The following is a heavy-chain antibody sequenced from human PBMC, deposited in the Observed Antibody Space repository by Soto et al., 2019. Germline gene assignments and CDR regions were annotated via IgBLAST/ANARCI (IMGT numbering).Heavy chain of an antibody. J-gene: IGHJ4*02. V-gene: IGHV3-30-3*01. CDR3: AIPGGYYYAPDY. CDR2: ISYDGSNK. Sequence: GSLRLSCAASGFTFSSYAMHWVRQAPGKGLEWVAVISYDGSNKYYADSVKGRFTISRDNSKNTLYLQMNSLRAEDTAVYYCAIPGGYYYAPDYWGQGTLVTVSS. D-gene: IGHD3-10*01. CDR1: GFTFSSYA.